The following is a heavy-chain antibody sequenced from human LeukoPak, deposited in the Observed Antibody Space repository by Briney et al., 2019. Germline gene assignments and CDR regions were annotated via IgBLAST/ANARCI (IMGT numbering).Heavy chain of an antibody. CDR1: GYTLTELS. Sequence: ASVKVSCKVSGYTLTELSMHWVRQAPGKGLEWMGGFDPEDGETIYAQKFRGRVTMTEDTSTDTAYMELSSLRPEDTAVYYCATGDSYSSGWYYFDYWGQGTLVTVSS. CDR3: ATGDSYSSGWYYFDY. CDR2: FDPEDGET. D-gene: IGHD6-19*01. V-gene: IGHV1-24*01. J-gene: IGHJ4*02.